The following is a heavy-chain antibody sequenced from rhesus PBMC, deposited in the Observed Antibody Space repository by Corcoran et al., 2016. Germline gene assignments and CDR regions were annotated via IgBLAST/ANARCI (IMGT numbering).Heavy chain of an antibody. D-gene: IGHD3-3*01. CDR1: GGSISDSYY. J-gene: IGHJ4*01. CDR2: MSGSGGRY. Sequence: QVQLQESGPGLVKPSENLSLTCAVSGGSISDSYYRSWIRQPPGKGLAWIGYMSGSGGRYYYNPSPKSRVTISTDTSKNHFSLKLSSVTAADTAVYYCARVNIWTGYVDYWGQGVLVTVSS. CDR3: ARVNIWTGYVDY. V-gene: IGHV4S7*01.